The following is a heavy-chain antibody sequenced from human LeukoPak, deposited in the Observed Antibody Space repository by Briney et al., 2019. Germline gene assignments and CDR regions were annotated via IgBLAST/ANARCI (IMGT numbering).Heavy chain of an antibody. CDR2: IYTSGST. Sequence: SETLSLTCTVSGGSISSGSYYWSWIRQPAGKGLEWIGRIYTSGSTNYNPSLKSRVTISVDTSKNQFSLKLSSVTAADTAVYYCARDVFEGTGSGSYVINWGQGTLVTVSS. V-gene: IGHV4-61*02. CDR1: GGSISSGSYY. J-gene: IGHJ4*02. D-gene: IGHD3-10*01. CDR3: ARDVFEGTGSGSYVIN.